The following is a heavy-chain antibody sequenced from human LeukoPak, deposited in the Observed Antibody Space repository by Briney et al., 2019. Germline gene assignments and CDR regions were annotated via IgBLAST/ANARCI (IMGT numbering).Heavy chain of an antibody. J-gene: IGHJ6*02. Sequence: PGGSLRLSCSASGFTFSAYAMYWVRQAPGKGLEYVSGISSNGGSSFYADSVKGRFTISRDNSKNTLYLQMSSLRAEDSAVYYCVKNRVAATGDYCYGLDTWGQGTTVTVSS. CDR3: VKNRVAATGDYCYGLDT. CDR2: ISSNGGSS. D-gene: IGHD6-13*01. CDR1: GFTFSAYA. V-gene: IGHV3-64D*09.